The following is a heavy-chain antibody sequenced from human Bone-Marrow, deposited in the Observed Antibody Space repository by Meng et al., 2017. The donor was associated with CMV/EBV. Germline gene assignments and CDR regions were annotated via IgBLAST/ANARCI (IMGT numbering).Heavy chain of an antibody. Sequence: SETLSPTCTVSGGSISSSSYYWGWIRQPPGKGLEWIGSIYYSGSTYYNPSLKSRVTISVDTSKNQFSLKLSSVTAADTAVYYCARRKGRIAAAGTRGGPKSVWFDPWGQGTLATVSS. CDR3: ARRKGRIAAAGTRGGPKSVWFDP. D-gene: IGHD6-13*01. CDR1: GGSISSSSYY. J-gene: IGHJ5*02. V-gene: IGHV4-39*01. CDR2: IYYSGST.